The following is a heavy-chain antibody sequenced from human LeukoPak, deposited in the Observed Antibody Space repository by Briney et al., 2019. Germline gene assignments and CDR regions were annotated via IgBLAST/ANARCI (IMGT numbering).Heavy chain of an antibody. J-gene: IGHJ4*02. CDR2: IYTSGST. D-gene: IGHD3-22*01. V-gene: IGHV4-4*07. CDR3: ARVGYYDSSGYFDY. Sequence: SETLPLTCTVSGGSISSYYWSWIRQPAGKGLEWIGRIYTSGSTNYNPSLKSRVTMSVDTSKNQFSLKLSSMTAADTAVYYCARVGYYDSSGYFDYWGQGTLVTVSS. CDR1: GGSISSYY.